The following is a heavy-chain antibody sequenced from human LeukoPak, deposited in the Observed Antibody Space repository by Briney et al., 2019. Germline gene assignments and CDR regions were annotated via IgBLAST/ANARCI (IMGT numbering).Heavy chain of an antibody. D-gene: IGHD3-22*01. Sequence: ASVKVSCKASGYTFTSYGISWVGQAPGQWLEWMGWISPYNGNTNYAQKLQGRVTMTTDTSTNTAYMELRSLRSDDTAVYYCARGNYDSWSEYFQHWGQGTLVTVSS. CDR3: ARGNYDSWSEYFQH. CDR2: ISPYNGNT. V-gene: IGHV1-18*01. J-gene: IGHJ1*01. CDR1: GYTFTSYG.